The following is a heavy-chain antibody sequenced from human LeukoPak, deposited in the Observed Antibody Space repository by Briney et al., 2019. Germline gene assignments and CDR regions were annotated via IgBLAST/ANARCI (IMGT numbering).Heavy chain of an antibody. D-gene: IGHD6-13*01. Sequence: ASVKASCKASGYTFTAYYIHWVRQAPGLGLGWMGWINPNSGVTKSAQRFQGRVTMTSDTSITTAYMELSRLRSDDTAVYYCARETPPRRGAPAGVLFPDWGHGTLVTVSS. V-gene: IGHV1-2*02. CDR1: GYTFTAYY. CDR2: INPNSGVT. J-gene: IGHJ4*01. CDR3: ARETPPRRGAPAGVLFPD.